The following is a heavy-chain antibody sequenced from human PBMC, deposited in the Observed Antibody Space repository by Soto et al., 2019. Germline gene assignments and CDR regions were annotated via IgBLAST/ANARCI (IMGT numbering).Heavy chain of an antibody. D-gene: IGHD4-17*01. CDR3: ARAKGADYGDYVFDYYYYYGMDV. Sequence: GGSLRLSCAASGFTFSSYSMNWVRQAPGKGLEWVSSISSSSSYIYYADSVKGRFTISRDNAKNSLYLQMNSLRAADTAVYYCARAKGADYGDYVFDYYYYYGMDVWGQGTTVTVSS. V-gene: IGHV3-21*01. J-gene: IGHJ6*02. CDR1: GFTFSSYS. CDR2: ISSSSSYI.